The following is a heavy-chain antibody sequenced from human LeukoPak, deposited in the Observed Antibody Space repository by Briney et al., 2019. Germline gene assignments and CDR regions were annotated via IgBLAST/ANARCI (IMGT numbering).Heavy chain of an antibody. D-gene: IGHD1-26*01. CDR3: ARGRGLSGSFYFDY. V-gene: IGHV4-30-4*08. Sequence: PSETLSLTCTVSGGSISSGDYYWSWIRQPPGKGLEWIGYIYYSGSTYYNPSLKSRVTISVDTSKNQFSLKLSSVTAANTAVYYCARGRGLSGSFYFDYWGQGTLVTVSS. J-gene: IGHJ4*02. CDR1: GGSISSGDYY. CDR2: IYYSGST.